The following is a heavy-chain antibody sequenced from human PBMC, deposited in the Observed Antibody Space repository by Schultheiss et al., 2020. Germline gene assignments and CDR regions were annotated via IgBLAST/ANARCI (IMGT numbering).Heavy chain of an antibody. J-gene: IGHJ4*02. CDR2: ISGSGGST. V-gene: IGHV3-23*01. CDR1: GFTFSSYA. Sequence: GGSLRLSCAASGFTFSSYAMSWVRQAPGKGLEWVSAISGSGGSTYYADSVKGRFTISRDNSKNTLYLQMNSLRAEDTAVYYCAKLGRGSGWYQLDYWGQGTLVTVSS. CDR3: AKLGRGSGWYQLDY. D-gene: IGHD6-19*01.